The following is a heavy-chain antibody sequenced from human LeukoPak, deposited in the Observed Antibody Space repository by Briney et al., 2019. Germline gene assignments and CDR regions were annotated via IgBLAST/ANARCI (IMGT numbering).Heavy chain of an antibody. D-gene: IGHD5-12*01. Sequence: GGSLRLSCAASGFTFSSYWMSWVRQAPGKGLEWVANIKQDGSEKYYVDSVKGRFTISRDDAKSSLYLQMNSLRAEDTAVYYCARENGYGYLDYWGQGTLVTVSS. CDR3: ARENGYGYLDY. J-gene: IGHJ4*02. CDR2: IKQDGSEK. CDR1: GFTFSSYW. V-gene: IGHV3-7*01.